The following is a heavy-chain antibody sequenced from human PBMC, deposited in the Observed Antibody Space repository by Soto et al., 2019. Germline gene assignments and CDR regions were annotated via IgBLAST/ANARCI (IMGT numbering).Heavy chain of an antibody. Sequence: PGGSLRLSCAASGFTFSGYLMHWVRQATGKGLVWVSRINNDGSSTSYADSVKGRFTISRDNAKSTLYLQVTSLRAEDTAVYYCARDPLIGNTDYGLDVWGQGTTVTVSS. J-gene: IGHJ6*02. CDR2: INNDGSST. CDR3: ARDPLIGNTDYGLDV. V-gene: IGHV3-74*01. CDR1: GFTFSGYL. D-gene: IGHD2-21*01.